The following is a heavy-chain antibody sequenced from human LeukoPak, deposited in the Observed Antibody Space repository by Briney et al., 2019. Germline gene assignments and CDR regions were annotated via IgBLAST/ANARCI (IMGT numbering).Heavy chain of an antibody. J-gene: IGHJ6*03. V-gene: IGHV4-31*03. CDR1: GGSISSGGYY. D-gene: IGHD2-2*01. Sequence: PSETLSLTCTVSGGSISSGGYYWSWIRQHPGKGLEWIGYIYYSGSTYYNPSLKSRATISVDTSKNQFSLKLSSVTAADTAVYYCARRRIDCSSTSCDPGGYYYYYYMYVSGKGTTVTVSS. CDR2: IYYSGST. CDR3: ARRRIDCSSTSCDPGGYYYYYYMYV.